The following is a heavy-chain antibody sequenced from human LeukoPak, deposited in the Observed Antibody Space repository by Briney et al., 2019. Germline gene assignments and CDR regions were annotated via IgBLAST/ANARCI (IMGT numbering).Heavy chain of an antibody. J-gene: IGHJ4*02. CDR1: GFTFNNYG. CDR3: ARPPHSCSSTSCYSQY. Sequence: PGGSLRLSCAASGFTFNNYGMHWVRQAPGKGLEWVAIISYDGSNKYYADSVTGRFTISRDNSKNTLYLQMSSLRAEDTAVYFCARPPHSCSSTSCYSQYWGQGALVTVSP. CDR2: ISYDGSNK. D-gene: IGHD2-2*02. V-gene: IGHV3-30*03.